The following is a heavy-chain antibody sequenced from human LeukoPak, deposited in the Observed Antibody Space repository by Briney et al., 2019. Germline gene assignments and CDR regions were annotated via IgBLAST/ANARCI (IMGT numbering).Heavy chain of an antibody. CDR2: INHSGST. V-gene: IGHV4-34*01. CDR3: ARVFITGTSKIWFDP. CDR1: GGSFSGYY. D-gene: IGHD1-7*01. Sequence: PSETLSLTCAVYGGSFSGYYWSWIRQPSGKGLEWIGEINHSGSTNYNPSLKSRVTISVDTSKNQFSLKLSSVTAADTAVYYCARVFITGTSKIWFDPWGQGTLVTVSS. J-gene: IGHJ5*02.